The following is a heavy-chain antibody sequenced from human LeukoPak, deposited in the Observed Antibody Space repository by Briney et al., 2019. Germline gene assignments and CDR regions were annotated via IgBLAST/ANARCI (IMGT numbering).Heavy chain of an antibody. V-gene: IGHV1-8*01. J-gene: IGHJ4*02. CDR1: GYTFTSND. D-gene: IGHD2-15*01. CDR2: MNPNSGNT. CDR3: ARRDNTGFDS. Sequence: GASVKVSCKASGYTFTSNDLNWVRQASGQGLAWMGWMNPNSGNTGYAQKFQGRLTMTRNNSISTASMELSSLRSEDTALYYCARRDNTGFDSWGQGTLVTVSS.